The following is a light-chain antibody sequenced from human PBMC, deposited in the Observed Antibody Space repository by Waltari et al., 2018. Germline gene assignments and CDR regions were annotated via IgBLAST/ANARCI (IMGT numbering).Light chain of an antibody. CDR3: QQYNNWPPRT. V-gene: IGKV3-15*01. CDR1: QSVSSN. Sequence: EIVMTQSPTTLSVSPGERATLYCRASQSVSSNLAWYQQKPGQAPRLLIYGASTRATGIPARFSGSGSGTDFTLTISSMQSEDFAVYYCQQYNNWPPRTFGQGTKVEIK. CDR2: GAS. J-gene: IGKJ1*01.